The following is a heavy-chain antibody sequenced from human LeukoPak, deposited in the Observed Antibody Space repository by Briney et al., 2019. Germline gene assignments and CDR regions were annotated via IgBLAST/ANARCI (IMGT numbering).Heavy chain of an antibody. CDR3: AKDWPSSGSYQGLFDY. CDR2: IRGGGSST. CDR1: GFTLSNYA. D-gene: IGHD1-26*01. V-gene: IGHV3-23*01. J-gene: IGHJ4*02. Sequence: GGSLRLSCAASGFTLSNYAMNWVRQAPGKGLEWVSAIRGGGSSTHYADSVKGRFTISRDNSKNTLYLQMNSLRAEDTAVYYCAKDWPSSGSYQGLFDYWVQGTLVTVSS.